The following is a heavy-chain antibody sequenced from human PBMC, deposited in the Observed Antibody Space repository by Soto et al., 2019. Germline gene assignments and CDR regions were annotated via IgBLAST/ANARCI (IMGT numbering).Heavy chain of an antibody. CDR1: GGTFNVYT. Sequence: SVKVSCKASGGTFNVYTIIWVRQAPGQGLEWMGRIIPMLAITNYAQRFQGRVTLTADTSTTTAYMELSSLTSEDTAVYYCALGSWSGETFDIWGQGTLVTVSS. CDR3: ALGSWSGETFDI. V-gene: IGHV1-69*02. CDR2: IIPMLAIT. J-gene: IGHJ3*02. D-gene: IGHD6-13*01.